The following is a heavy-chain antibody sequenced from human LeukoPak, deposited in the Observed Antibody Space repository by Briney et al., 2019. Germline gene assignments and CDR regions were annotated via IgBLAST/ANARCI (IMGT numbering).Heavy chain of an antibody. CDR2: IYYSGST. CDR1: GGSSSSYY. J-gene: IGHJ5*02. D-gene: IGHD3-3*01. CDR3: AKHLRRRFFSRTLGFDP. Sequence: SETLSLTCTVSGGSSSSYYWSWIRQPPGKGLEWIAYIYYSGSTNYNPSLKSRVTISLDTSRNQFSLKVNSVTAADTAVYYCAKHLRRRFFSRTLGFDPWGQGTLVTVSS. V-gene: IGHV4-59*08.